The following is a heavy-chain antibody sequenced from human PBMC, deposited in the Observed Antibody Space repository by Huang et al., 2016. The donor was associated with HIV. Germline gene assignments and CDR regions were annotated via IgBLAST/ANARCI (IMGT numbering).Heavy chain of an antibody. CDR3: ARSAVPGDGDWFDP. Sequence: QVQLVESGGGLVQPGRSLRPSCSASGFTFTKYGIGWVRQAPGKGVEWVACISYDGRNKFYADSVKGRFTISRDNSKSTLYLLMNSLRVDDTALYYCARSAVPGDGDWFDPWGQGTLVTVSS. CDR1: GFTFTKYG. J-gene: IGHJ5*02. D-gene: IGHD6-19*01. V-gene: IGHV3-30*04. CDR2: ISYDGRNK.